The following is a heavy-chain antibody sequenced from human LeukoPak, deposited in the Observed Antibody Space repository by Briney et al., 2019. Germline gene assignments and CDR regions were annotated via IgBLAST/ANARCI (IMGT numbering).Heavy chain of an antibody. V-gene: IGHV3-21*01. CDR1: GFTFSSYS. J-gene: IGHJ6*02. CDR2: ISSSSSYI. CDR3: ARVAVLHKGYGMDV. D-gene: IGHD3-10*01. Sequence: GGSLRLSCAASGFTFSSYSMNWVRQAPGKGLEWVSSISSSSSYIYYADSVKGRFTISRDNAKNSLYLQMNSLRAEDTAVYYCARVAVLHKGYGMDVWGQGTTVTVSS.